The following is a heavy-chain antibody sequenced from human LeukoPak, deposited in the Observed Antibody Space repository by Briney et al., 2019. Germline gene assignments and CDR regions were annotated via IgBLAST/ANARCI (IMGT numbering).Heavy chain of an antibody. D-gene: IGHD3-3*01. Sequence: SETLSLTCTVSGGSISSYYWSWIRQPPGKGLEWIGYIYYSGSTNYNPSLKSRVTISVDTSKNQFSLKLSSVTAADTAMYHCARITDFWSGYYPDSWGQGTLVTVSS. V-gene: IGHV4-59*01. CDR2: IYYSGST. J-gene: IGHJ4*02. CDR3: ARITDFWSGYYPDS. CDR1: GGSISSYY.